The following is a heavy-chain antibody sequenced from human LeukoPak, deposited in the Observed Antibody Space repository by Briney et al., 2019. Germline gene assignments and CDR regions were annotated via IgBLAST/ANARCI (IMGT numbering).Heavy chain of an antibody. J-gene: IGHJ4*02. D-gene: IGHD6-6*01. CDR1: GYTFTSYY. Sequence: SVKVSCKASGYTFTSYYMHWVRQAPGQGLEWMGGIIPIFGTANYAQKFQGRVTITADESTSTAYMELSSLRSEDTAVYYCARDKTRSSIAACLDYWGQGTLVTVSS. V-gene: IGHV1-69*13. CDR3: ARDKTRSSIAACLDY. CDR2: IIPIFGTA.